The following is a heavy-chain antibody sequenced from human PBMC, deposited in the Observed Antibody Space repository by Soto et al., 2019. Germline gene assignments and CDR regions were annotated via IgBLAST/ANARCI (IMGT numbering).Heavy chain of an antibody. CDR1: GGSVISGSYY. J-gene: IGHJ6*04. Sequence: QVQLQESGPGLVKPSETLSLTCTVSGGSVISGSYYWSWIRKPPVKGLEWVGCISDTGSSDYNASIKSRVTISVQTSKRQFCLRPNSVTAADTAVYYCARVDSGYGPLGMDVWGKGNTVSVSS. CDR3: ARVDSGYGPLGMDV. CDR2: ISDTGSS. V-gene: IGHV4-61*01. D-gene: IGHD5-12*01.